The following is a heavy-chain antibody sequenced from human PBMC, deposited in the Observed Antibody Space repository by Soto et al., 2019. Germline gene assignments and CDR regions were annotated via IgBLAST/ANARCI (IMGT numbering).Heavy chain of an antibody. CDR1: GYSFNSNW. Sequence: GESLKSSCKGSGYSFNSNWIAWVRQMPGKGLEWMGIIYPGDSVTRYSPSFQGQVTISADRSTNTAYLQWSSLKASDTAIYYCARTIVGYSIYYFDYWGEVTLVPVSS. CDR2: IYPGDSVT. V-gene: IGHV5-51*01. J-gene: IGHJ4*02. D-gene: IGHD1-26*01. CDR3: ARTIVGYSIYYFDY.